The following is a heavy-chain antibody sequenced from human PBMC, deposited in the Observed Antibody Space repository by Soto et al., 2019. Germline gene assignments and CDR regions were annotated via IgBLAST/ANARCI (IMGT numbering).Heavy chain of an antibody. V-gene: IGHV4-30-4*01. CDR3: ARDTGTYPYYFDS. Sequence: SETLSLTCTVSGGSISSGENFWNWIRQSPGKGLEWIGYIHHSGSTYYNPSLKSRLTISVDTSKNQISLKLNSVTAADTAVYYCARDTGTYPYYFDSWGQGTLVTVSS. CDR2: IHHSGST. CDR1: GGSISSGENF. J-gene: IGHJ4*02. D-gene: IGHD1-26*01.